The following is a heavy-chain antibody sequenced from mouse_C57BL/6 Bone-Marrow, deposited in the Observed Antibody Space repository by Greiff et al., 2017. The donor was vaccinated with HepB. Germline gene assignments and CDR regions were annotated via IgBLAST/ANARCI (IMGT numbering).Heavy chain of an antibody. D-gene: IGHD1-1*01. CDR1: GYTFTSYG. Sequence: VKLQESGAELARPGASVKLSCKASGYTFTSYGISWVKQRTGQGLEWIGEIYPRSGNTYYNEKFKGKATLTADKSSSTAYMELRSLTSEDSAVYFCAREGYYGSSFDYWGQGTTLTVSS. J-gene: IGHJ2*01. CDR2: IYPRSGNT. CDR3: AREGYYGSSFDY. V-gene: IGHV1-81*01.